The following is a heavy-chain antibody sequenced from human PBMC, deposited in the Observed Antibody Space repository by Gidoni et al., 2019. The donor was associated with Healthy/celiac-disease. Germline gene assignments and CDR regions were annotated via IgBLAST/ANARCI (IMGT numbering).Heavy chain of an antibody. D-gene: IGHD6-19*01. CDR2: ISSSRSYI. Sequence: EVQLVESGGGLVKPGGSLRLSGAASGFTFSSYSMNWVRKAPGKGLEWVSSISSSRSYIYYADSVKGRFTISRDNAKNSLYLQMNSLRAEDTAVYYCASRIAVAGPNWFDPWGQGTLVTVSS. J-gene: IGHJ5*02. CDR1: GFTFSSYS. CDR3: ASRIAVAGPNWFDP. V-gene: IGHV3-21*01.